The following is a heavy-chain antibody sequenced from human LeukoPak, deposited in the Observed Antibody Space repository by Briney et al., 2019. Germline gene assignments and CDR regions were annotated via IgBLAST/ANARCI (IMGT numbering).Heavy chain of an antibody. J-gene: IGHJ4*02. V-gene: IGHV3-9*01. Sequence: PGGSLRLSCAASGFTFDDYAMHWVRQAPGKGLEWVSGISWNSGSIGYADSVKGRFTISRDNAKNSLYLQMNSLRAEDTALYYCAKDREYSYGYGSFDYWGQGTLVTVSS. CDR3: AKDREYSYGYGSFDY. CDR1: GFTFDDYA. CDR2: ISWNSGSI. D-gene: IGHD5-18*01.